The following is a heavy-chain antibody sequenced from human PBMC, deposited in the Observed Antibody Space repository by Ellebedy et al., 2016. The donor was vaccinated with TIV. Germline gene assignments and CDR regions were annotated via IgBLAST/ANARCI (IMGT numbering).Heavy chain of an antibody. Sequence: GESLKISCAVSGFTISSNYMSWVRQAPGKGLEWVSIIYSAGTTYYADSAKGRFTISRDTSKNTLYLQMNSLRGEDTAVYYCARVDLGVAFHYWGRGALVTVSS. D-gene: IGHD1-26*01. CDR2: IYSAGTT. CDR1: GFTISSNY. V-gene: IGHV3-53*01. CDR3: ARVDLGVAFHY. J-gene: IGHJ4*02.